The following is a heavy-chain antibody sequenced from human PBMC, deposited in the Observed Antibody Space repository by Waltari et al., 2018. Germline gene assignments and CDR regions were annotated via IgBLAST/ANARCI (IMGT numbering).Heavy chain of an antibody. D-gene: IGHD3-22*01. CDR2: IYHRGNT. J-gene: IGHJ4*02. CDR1: ESSVSTGFY. V-gene: IGHV4-38-2*02. CDR3: ARHRLDRGDSFDF. Sequence: QVQLQESGPRLVKPSETLSPTCTVSESSVSTGFYWGWVRQSPGKGLEWIGSIYHRGNTRYNPPLSSRVAVSMDMSKNQFSLRLTSVTAADTAVYYCARHRLDRGDSFDFWGQGALVTVSS.